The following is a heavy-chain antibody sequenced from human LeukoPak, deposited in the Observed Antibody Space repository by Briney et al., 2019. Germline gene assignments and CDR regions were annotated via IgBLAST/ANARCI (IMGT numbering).Heavy chain of an antibody. V-gene: IGHV3-11*05. CDR3: ARGRRINGSGSYYQTLEDY. CDR1: GFTFSDYY. CDR2: ISSSSSYT. J-gene: IGHJ4*02. Sequence: GGSLRLSCAASGFTFSDYYMSWIRQAPGKGLEWDSYISSSSSYTNYADSVKGRFTISRDNAKNSLYLQMNSLRAEDTAVYYCARGRRINGSGSYYQTLEDYWGQGTLVTVSS. D-gene: IGHD3-10*01.